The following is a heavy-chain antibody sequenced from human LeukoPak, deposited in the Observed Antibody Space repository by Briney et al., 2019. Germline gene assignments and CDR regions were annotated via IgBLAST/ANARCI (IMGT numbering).Heavy chain of an antibody. CDR3: ARQYCSGGSCYFPFYGMDV. CDR2: IYPGDSDT. CDR1: GYTFTSYW. Sequence: GESLKISCKGSGYTFTSYWIAWVRQMPGKGLEWMGIIYPGDSDTRYSPSFQGQVTISADKSISTAYLQWSSLKASDTAMYYCARQYCSGGSCYFPFYGMDVWGQGTRVTVSS. V-gene: IGHV5-51*01. D-gene: IGHD2-15*01. J-gene: IGHJ6*02.